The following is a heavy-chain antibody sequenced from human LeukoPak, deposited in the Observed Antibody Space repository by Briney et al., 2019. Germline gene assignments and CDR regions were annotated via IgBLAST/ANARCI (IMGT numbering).Heavy chain of an antibody. D-gene: IGHD2-2*01. CDR3: ASGWLLGYCSSTSCPSGGPSDY. V-gene: IGHV1-69*04. CDR1: GGTFSSYA. CDR2: IIPILGIA. Sequence: AASVKVSCKASGGTFSSYAISWVRQAPGQGLEWMGRIIPILGIANYAQKFQGRVTITADESTSTAYMELSSLRSEDTAVYYCASGWLLGYCSSTSCPSGGPSDYWGQGTLVTVSS. J-gene: IGHJ4*02.